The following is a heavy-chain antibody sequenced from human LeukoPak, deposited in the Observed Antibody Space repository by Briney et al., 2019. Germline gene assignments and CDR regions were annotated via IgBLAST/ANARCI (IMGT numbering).Heavy chain of an antibody. V-gene: IGHV1-69*05. CDR2: IIPIFGTA. Sequence: SVKVSCKASGGTFSSYAISWVRQAPGQGLEWMGGIIPIFGTANYAQKVQGRVTMTTDTSTSTAYMELRSLRSDDTAVYYCARDTKRSRARWENLGFDPWGQGTLVTVSS. J-gene: IGHJ5*02. CDR1: GGTFSSYA. CDR3: ARDTKRSRARWENLGFDP. D-gene: IGHD1-26*01.